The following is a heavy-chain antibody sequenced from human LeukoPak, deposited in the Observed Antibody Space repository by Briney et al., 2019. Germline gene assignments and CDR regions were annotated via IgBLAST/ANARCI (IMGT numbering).Heavy chain of an antibody. CDR2: IIPIFGTA. CDR1: GGTFSSYA. Sequence: SVKVSCKASGGTFSSYAISWVRQAPGQGLEWMGGIIPIFGTANYAQKFQGRVTITADESTSTAYMELSSLRSEDTAVYYCARDLSGDWGHPFDYWAREPWSPSPQ. J-gene: IGHJ4*02. D-gene: IGHD3/OR15-3a*01. V-gene: IGHV1-69*13. CDR3: ARDLSGDWGHPFDY.